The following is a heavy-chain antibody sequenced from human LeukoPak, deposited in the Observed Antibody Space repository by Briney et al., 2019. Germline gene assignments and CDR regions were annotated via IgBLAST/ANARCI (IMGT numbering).Heavy chain of an antibody. D-gene: IGHD1-26*01. Sequence: GGSLRLSCAASGFTFSSYSMNWVRQAPGKGLEWVSSISSRSSYIYYADSVKGRFTISRDNAKNSLYLQMNSLRAEDTAVYYCARVNILAGALDYWGQGTLVTVSS. J-gene: IGHJ4*02. CDR1: GFTFSSYS. V-gene: IGHV3-21*01. CDR3: ARVNILAGALDY. CDR2: ISSRSSYI.